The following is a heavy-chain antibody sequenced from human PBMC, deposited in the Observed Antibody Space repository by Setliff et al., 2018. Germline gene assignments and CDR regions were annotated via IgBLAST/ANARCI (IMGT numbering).Heavy chain of an antibody. J-gene: IGHJ3*02. CDR1: GYSISSGYY. Sequence: KSSETLSLTCTVSGYSISSGYYWGWIRQPPGKGLEWIGYIYHSGSTYYSPSLKSRVTISVDRSKNQFSLKLSSVTAADTAVYYCAGAARGRGPTIFDLGAFDIWGQGTMVTVSS. D-gene: IGHD3-9*01. CDR2: IYHSGST. V-gene: IGHV4-38-2*02. CDR3: AGAARGRGPTIFDLGAFDI.